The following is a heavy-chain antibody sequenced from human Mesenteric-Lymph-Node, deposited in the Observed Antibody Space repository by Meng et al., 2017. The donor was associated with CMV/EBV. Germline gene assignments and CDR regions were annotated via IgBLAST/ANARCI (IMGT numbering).Heavy chain of an antibody. CDR2: IYSGGSST. J-gene: IGHJ4*02. V-gene: IGHV3-23*03. CDR3: AKDWDSSGRYYFDY. Sequence: GESLKISCAASGFTFSSYAMSWVRQAPGKGLEWVSVIYSGGSSTYYADSVKGRFTISRDNSKNTLYLQMNSLRAEDTAVYYCAKDWDSSGRYYFDYWGQGTLVTVSS. D-gene: IGHD6-19*01. CDR1: GFTFSSYA.